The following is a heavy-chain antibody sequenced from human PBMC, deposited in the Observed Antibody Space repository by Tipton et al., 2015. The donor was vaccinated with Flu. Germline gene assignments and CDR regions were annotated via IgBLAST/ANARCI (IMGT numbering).Heavy chain of an antibody. J-gene: IGHJ3*02. CDR3: AREKVGATSAFDI. Sequence: TLSLTCTVSGGSISSYYWSWIRKPPGKGLEWIGYMYYSGSTNYNPSLKSRVTISVATSKNQFSLKLSSVTAADTAVDYCAREKVGATSAFDIWGQGTMVTVPS. CDR2: MYYSGST. V-gene: IGHV4-59*01. CDR1: GGSISSYY. D-gene: IGHD1-26*01.